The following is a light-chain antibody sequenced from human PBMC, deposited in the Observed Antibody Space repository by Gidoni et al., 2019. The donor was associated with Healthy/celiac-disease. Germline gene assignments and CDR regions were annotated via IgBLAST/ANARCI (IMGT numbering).Light chain of an antibody. J-gene: IGKJ1*01. CDR3: QQYNNWPLTWT. Sequence: EIVMTPSPATLSVSPGERAPPSCRASQSVSSNLAWYQQKPGQAPRLLIYGASTRATGIPARFSGSGSGTEFTPTISSLQSEDFAVYYCQQYNNWPLTWTFXQXTKVXIK. V-gene: IGKV3-15*01. CDR1: QSVSSN. CDR2: GAS.